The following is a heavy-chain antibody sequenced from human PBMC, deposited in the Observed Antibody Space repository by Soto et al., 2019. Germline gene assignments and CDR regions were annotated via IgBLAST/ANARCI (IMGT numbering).Heavy chain of an antibody. CDR3: ARKRAAAGTPFDY. D-gene: IGHD6-13*01. V-gene: IGHV4-34*01. CDR2: INHSGST. J-gene: IGHJ4*02. CDR1: GGSFSGYY. Sequence: SETLSLTCAVYGGSFSGYYWSWIRQPPGKGLEWIGEINHSGSTNYNPSLKSRVTISVDTSKNQFSLKLSSVTAADTAVYYCARKRAAAGTPFDYWGQGTLVTVSS.